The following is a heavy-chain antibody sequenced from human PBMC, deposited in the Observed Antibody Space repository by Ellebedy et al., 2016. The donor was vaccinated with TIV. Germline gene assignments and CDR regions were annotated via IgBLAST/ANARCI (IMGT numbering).Heavy chain of an antibody. CDR3: ASDGVVLIAATLDY. D-gene: IGHD2-15*01. V-gene: IGHV3-7*01. J-gene: IGHJ4*02. CDR1: GFTFSGFC. CDR2: IKQDGSEK. Sequence: GESLKISCAASGFTFSGFCMNWVRQAPGKGLEWVANIKQDGSEKYYVDSVKGRFTVSRDNAKNTLYLQMDSLRVEDTAVYYCASDGVVLIAATLDYWGQGTLVTVSS.